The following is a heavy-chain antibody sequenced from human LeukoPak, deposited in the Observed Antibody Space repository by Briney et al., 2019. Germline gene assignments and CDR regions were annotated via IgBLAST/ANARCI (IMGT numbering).Heavy chain of an antibody. D-gene: IGHD4-11*01. J-gene: IGHJ4*02. CDR2: ISSSSSTI. CDR1: GFTFSSHS. V-gene: IGHV3-48*04. CDR3: ARDRDTVTDY. Sequence: GGSLRLSCAASGFTFSSHSMNWVRQAPGKGLEWVSYISSSSSTIYYADSVKGRFTISRDNAKNSLYLQMNSLRAEDTAVYYCARDRDTVTDYWGQGTLVTVSS.